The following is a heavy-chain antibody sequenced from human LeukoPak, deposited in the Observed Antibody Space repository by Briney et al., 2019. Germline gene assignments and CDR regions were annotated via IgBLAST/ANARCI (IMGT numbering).Heavy chain of an antibody. D-gene: IGHD3-10*01. V-gene: IGHV3-66*01. J-gene: IGHJ4*02. CDR2: IYSGGRT. CDR1: GFTVSSNY. CDR3: ASLPMVRGVILNDY. Sequence: GGSLRLSCAASGFTVSSNYMSCVRQPPRERREWVSVIYSGGRTYYADSVKSRFTISRDNSKNTLYLQMNSLRAEDTAVYYCASLPMVRGVILNDYWGQGTLVTVSS.